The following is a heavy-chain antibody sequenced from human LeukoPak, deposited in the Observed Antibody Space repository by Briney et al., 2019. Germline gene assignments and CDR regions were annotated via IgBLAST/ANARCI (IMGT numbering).Heavy chain of an antibody. Sequence: SETLSLTCTVSGGSISSSRYYWGWIRQPPGKGLEWIGSIYYSGSTYYNPSLKSRVTISVDTSKNQFSLKLSSVTAADTAVYYCASFWSGYFGKGWFDPWGQGTLVTVSS. J-gene: IGHJ5*02. CDR2: IYYSGST. V-gene: IGHV4-39*01. D-gene: IGHD3-3*01. CDR1: GGSISSSRYY. CDR3: ASFWSGYFGKGWFDP.